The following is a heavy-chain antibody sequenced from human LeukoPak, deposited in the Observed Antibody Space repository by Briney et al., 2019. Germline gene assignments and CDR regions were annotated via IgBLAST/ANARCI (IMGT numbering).Heavy chain of an antibody. CDR1: GYTFTGHY. Sequence: ASVKVSCKASGYTFTGHYMHWVRQAPGQGLEWMGWINPNSGGTNYAQKFQGRVTMTRDTSISTAYMELSKLRSDDTAVYYCARAKGYCSGGSCYSLSFDYWGQGTLVTVSS. V-gene: IGHV1-2*02. CDR3: ARAKGYCSGGSCYSLSFDY. D-gene: IGHD2-15*01. J-gene: IGHJ4*02. CDR2: INPNSGGT.